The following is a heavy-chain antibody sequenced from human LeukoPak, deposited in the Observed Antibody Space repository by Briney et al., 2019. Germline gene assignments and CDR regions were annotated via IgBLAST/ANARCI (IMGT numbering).Heavy chain of an antibody. J-gene: IGHJ5*02. Sequence: GGSLRLSCAAPGFTFSTYNINWVRQAPGKELEWVSYISSSGTTTYYADSVRGRFTISRDNAKNSVYLQMNSLRAEDTAVYHCARGGDSSGYYVWFDPWGQGTLVTVSS. CDR1: GFTFSTYN. CDR3: ARGGDSSGYYVWFDP. CDR2: ISSSGTTT. D-gene: IGHD3-22*01. V-gene: IGHV3-48*01.